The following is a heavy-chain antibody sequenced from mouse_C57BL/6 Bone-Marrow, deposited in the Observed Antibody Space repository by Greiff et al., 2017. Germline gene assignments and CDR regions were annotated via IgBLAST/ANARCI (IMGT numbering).Heavy chain of an antibody. CDR3: ASEGSMGYGYDFYDYAMDY. Sequence: VQLQQPGAELVKPGASVKLSCKASGYTFTSYWMHWVKQRPGRGLEWIGRIDPNSGGTKYNEKFKSKATLTVDKPSSTAYMQLSSLTSEDSAVYYCASEGSMGYGYDFYDYAMDYWGQGTSVTVSS. CDR2: IDPNSGGT. V-gene: IGHV1-72*01. J-gene: IGHJ4*01. D-gene: IGHD2-2*01. CDR1: GYTFTSYW.